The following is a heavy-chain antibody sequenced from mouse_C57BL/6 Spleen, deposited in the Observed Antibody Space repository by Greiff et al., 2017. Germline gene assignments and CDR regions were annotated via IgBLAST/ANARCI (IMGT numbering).Heavy chain of an antibody. V-gene: IGHV1-77*01. CDR3: ARGSSGYGYFDV. J-gene: IGHJ1*03. CDR1: GYTFTDYY. D-gene: IGHD3-2*02. CDR2: IGRGSGST. Sequence: VQLQQSGAELVKPGASVKISCKASGYTFTDYYINWVKQRPGQGLEWIGKIGRGSGSTYYNEKFKGKATLTADKSSSTAYMQLSSLTSEDSAVYFCARGSSGYGYFDVWGTGTTVTVSS.